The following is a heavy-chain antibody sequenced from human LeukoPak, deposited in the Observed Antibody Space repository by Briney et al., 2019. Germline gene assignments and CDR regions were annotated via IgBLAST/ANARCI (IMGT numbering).Heavy chain of an antibody. CDR1: GFTFSSYS. CDR3: ARAPSDY. J-gene: IGHJ4*02. CDR2: ISSSSSYI. Sequence: GGSLRLSCAASGFTFSSYSMDWVRQAPGKGLEWVSPISSSSSYIYYADSVKGRFTISRDNAKNSLYLQMNSLRAEDTAVYYCARAPSDYWGQGTLVTVSS. V-gene: IGHV3-21*01.